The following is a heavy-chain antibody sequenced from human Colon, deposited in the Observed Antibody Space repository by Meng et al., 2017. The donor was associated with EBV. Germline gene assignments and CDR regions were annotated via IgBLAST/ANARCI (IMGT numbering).Heavy chain of an antibody. D-gene: IGHD5-18*01. V-gene: IGHV4-4*03. CDR3: ARWAFIDSYGFDH. CDR2: IFHYGGT. J-gene: IGHJ4*02. Sequence: GPGRVKPPGARVVACAVPGGSTPERYSWSWCRQPPGKGLEWIGEIFHYGGTNYNPSLKSRVTISVDKSKNQISLKLTSVTAADTAVYYCARWAFIDSYGFDHWGQGTLVTVSS. CDR1: GGSTPERYS.